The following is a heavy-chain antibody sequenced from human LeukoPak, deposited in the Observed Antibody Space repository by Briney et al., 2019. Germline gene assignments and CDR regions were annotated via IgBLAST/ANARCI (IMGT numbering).Heavy chain of an antibody. CDR1: GVTVSSIY. CDR3: ARHLYFSGSGCSVPGLPFY. D-gene: IGHD3-10*01. CDR2: ICSSGSYI. J-gene: IGHJ4*02. V-gene: IGHV3-21*05. Sequence: GGSLSLSCAVSGVTVSSIYWSWVRQAPGMGLEWVSYICSSGSYIYYADSVKGRFTISRDNAKNSLYLQMNSLRAEDTAVYYCARHLYFSGSGCSVPGLPFYWGEGTLVTVSS.